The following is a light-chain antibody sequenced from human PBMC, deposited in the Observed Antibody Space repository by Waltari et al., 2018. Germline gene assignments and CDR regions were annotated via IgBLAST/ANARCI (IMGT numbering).Light chain of an antibody. CDR2: AVS. CDR1: SSGVGNYKR. Sequence: QSALTQPASVSGSPGPSITISCPGTSSGVGNYKRVPGYQQHPAKAPKLMIYAVSKRPSGVSDRFSGSKSGDMASLTISGLQPEDEAEYFCSSYAGSSKGVFGGGTKVTVL. J-gene: IGLJ2*01. CDR3: SSYAGSSKGV. V-gene: IGLV2-23*02.